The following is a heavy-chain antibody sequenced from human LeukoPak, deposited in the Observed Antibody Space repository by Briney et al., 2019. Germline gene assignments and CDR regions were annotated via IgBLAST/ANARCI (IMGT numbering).Heavy chain of an antibody. CDR2: IIPIFGTA. CDR1: GGTFSSYA. D-gene: IGHD3-10*01. V-gene: IGHV1-69*01. CDR3: ARARMVGGFITDVDY. J-gene: IGHJ4*02. Sequence: SVKVSCKASGGTFSSYAISWVRQAPGQGLEWMGGIIPIFGTANYAQKFQGRVTITADESTSTAYMELSSLRSEDTAVYYCARARMVGGFITDVDYGGKGTLVPVSS.